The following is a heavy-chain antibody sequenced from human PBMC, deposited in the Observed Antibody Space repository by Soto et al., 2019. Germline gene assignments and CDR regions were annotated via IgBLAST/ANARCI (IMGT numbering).Heavy chain of an antibody. CDR2: IYWDDDN. D-gene: IGHD3-3*01. J-gene: IGHJ3*02. CDR3: AHRHRPNFWSAYDVFDI. Sequence: GLDLEWLALIYWDDDNRYSPSLKSRLTITKDTSKNQVVLTMTNMDPEDTATYYCAHRHRPNFWSAYDVFDIWGQGTMVTVSS. V-gene: IGHV2-5*02.